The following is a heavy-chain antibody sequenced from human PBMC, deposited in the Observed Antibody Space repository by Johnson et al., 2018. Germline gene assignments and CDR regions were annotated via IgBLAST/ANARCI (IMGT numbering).Heavy chain of an antibody. CDR3: ARHNSYDFWGGSDYYGMDV. D-gene: IGHD3-3*01. CDR2: IYYRGST. Sequence: QVQLQESGPGLVKPSETLSLTCTVSGGSISSYYWGWIRQPPGKGLEWIGSIYYRGSTYYNPSLKSRVTLSVDTSKNQFSLKLRSLTAADTAGYYCARHNSYDFWGGSDYYGMDVWGQGTTVTVSS. V-gene: IGHV4-39*01. CDR1: GGSISSYY. J-gene: IGHJ6*02.